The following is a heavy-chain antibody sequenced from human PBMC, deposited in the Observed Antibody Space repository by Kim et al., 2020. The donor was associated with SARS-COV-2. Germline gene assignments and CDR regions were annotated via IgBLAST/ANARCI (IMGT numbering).Heavy chain of an antibody. CDR1: GGSFSGYY. Sequence: SETLCLTCAVYGGSFSGYYWSWIRQPPGKGLEWIGEINHSGSTNYNPSLKSRVTISVDTSKNQFSLKLSSVTAADTAVYYCARGQVGDYWGQGTLVTVSS. V-gene: IGHV4-34*01. D-gene: IGHD2-2*01. J-gene: IGHJ4*02. CDR3: ARGQVGDY. CDR2: INHSGST.